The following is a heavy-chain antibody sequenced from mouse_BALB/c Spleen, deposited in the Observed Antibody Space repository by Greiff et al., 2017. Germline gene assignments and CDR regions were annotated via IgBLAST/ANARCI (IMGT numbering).Heavy chain of an antibody. CDR3: ARWVTYAMDY. D-gene: IGHD2-13*01. CDR2: ISSGSSTI. J-gene: IGHJ4*01. CDR1: GFTFSSFG. Sequence: EVNLVESGGGLVQPGGSLKLSCAASGFTFSSFGMHWVRQAPEKGLEWVAYISSGSSTIYYADTVKGRFTISRDNPKNTLFLQMTSLRSEDTAMYYCARWVTYAMDYWGQGTSVTVSS. V-gene: IGHV5-17*02.